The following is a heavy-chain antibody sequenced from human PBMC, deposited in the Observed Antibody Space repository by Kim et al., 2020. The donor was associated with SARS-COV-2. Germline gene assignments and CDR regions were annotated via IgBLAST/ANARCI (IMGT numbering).Heavy chain of an antibody. D-gene: IGHD2-21*01. CDR2: IKQDGSEK. CDR1: GFTFNNYY. CDR3: ARGLWTFDY. J-gene: IGHJ4*02. Sequence: GGSLRLSCAASGFTFNNYYMSWVRQAPGKGLEWVANIKQDGSEKDYVDSVKGRFIISRDNAKNSLYLQMNSLRVEDTAVYYCARGLWTFDYWGQGFLVTV. V-gene: IGHV3-7*01.